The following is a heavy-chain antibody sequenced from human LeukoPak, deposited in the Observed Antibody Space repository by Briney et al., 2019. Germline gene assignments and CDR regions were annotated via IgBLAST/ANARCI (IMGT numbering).Heavy chain of an antibody. Sequence: PGGSLRLSCATSGFTFNRFGMHWVRQAPGKGLEWVAVIWYDGSNKYYADSVKGRFTISRDNSKNTLYLQMNSLRAEDTAVYYCARETRGVDYYDSSGSFDYWGQGTLVTVSS. D-gene: IGHD3-22*01. CDR3: ARETRGVDYYDSSGSFDY. V-gene: IGHV3-33*01. CDR2: IWYDGSNK. CDR1: GFTFNRFG. J-gene: IGHJ4*02.